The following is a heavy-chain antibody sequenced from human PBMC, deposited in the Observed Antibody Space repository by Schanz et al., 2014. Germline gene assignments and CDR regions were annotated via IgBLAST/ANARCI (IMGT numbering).Heavy chain of an antibody. CDR3: ARAGQDFEYSSLSPIWYFDL. D-gene: IGHD6-6*01. CDR1: GGTFSSYG. V-gene: IGHV1-69*09. CDR2: IIPILGIA. Sequence: QVLLVQSGAEVRKPGSSVKVSCKASGGTFSSYGFSWVRQAPGQGLEWMGRIIPILGIANYAQNFQGRVTITADKSTSTAYMELSRLRSDDTAVYYCARAGQDFEYSSLSPIWYFDLWGRGTLVTVSS. J-gene: IGHJ2*01.